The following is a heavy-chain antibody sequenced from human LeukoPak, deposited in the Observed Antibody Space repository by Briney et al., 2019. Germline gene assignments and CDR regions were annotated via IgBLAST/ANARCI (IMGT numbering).Heavy chain of an antibody. CDR3: ATYDQKLAFDN. V-gene: IGHV4-59*12. Sequence: SATLSLTCTVSGRSISSYYWSWIRQPPGKGLEWIGYIFYSGSTNYNPSLKSRVTISVDTSKNQFSLNLTSVTAADTAVYYCATYDQKLAFDNWGQGTLVTVSS. CDR1: GRSISSYY. J-gene: IGHJ4*02. D-gene: IGHD6-13*01. CDR2: IFYSGST.